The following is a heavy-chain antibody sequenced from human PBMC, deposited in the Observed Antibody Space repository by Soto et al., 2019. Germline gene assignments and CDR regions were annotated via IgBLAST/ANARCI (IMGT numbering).Heavy chain of an antibody. V-gene: IGHV3-30-3*01. CDR3: ARRTGP. CDR2: ISYDGSNK. CDR1: GFTFSSYA. J-gene: IGHJ5*02. Sequence: QVQLVESGGGVAQPGRSLRLSCAASGFTFSSYAMHWVRQAPGKGLEWVAVISYDGSNKYYADSVKGRFTISRDNSKNTLYLQMNSLRAEDTAVYYCARRTGPWGQGTLVTVSS.